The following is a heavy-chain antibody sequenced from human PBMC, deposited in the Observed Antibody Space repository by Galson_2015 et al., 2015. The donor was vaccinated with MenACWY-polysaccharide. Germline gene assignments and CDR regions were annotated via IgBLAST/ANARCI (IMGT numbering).Heavy chain of an antibody. J-gene: IGHJ4*02. CDR1: GFTFSDYG. D-gene: IGHD2-15*01. Sequence: SLRLSCAASGFTFSDYGMNWVRQAPGKGLEWVTFILDDGSNEYYADSVKGRFTISRDNSKKTVYLQMNSLRAEDTAVYYCAKDKCCRRFSFDYWGQGALVPGSS. CDR2: ILDDGSNE. CDR3: AKDKCCRRFSFDY. V-gene: IGHV3-30*02.